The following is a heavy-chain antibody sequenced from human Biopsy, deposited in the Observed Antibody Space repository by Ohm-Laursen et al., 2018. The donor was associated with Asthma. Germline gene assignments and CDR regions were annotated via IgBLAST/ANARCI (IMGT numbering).Heavy chain of an antibody. J-gene: IGHJ6*02. CDR1: GSTFSNYA. CDR3: ARGYSGSDRIVYYYSGLEV. Sequence: VASVKVSCKASGSTFSNYAISWVRQAPGQGLEWMGGLIPVLGTPDHAQMFEGRVTITADESTSTAYMELSSLSSEDTAVYYCARGYSGSDRIVYYYSGLEVWGQGTTVTVSS. CDR2: LIPVLGTP. D-gene: IGHD5-12*01. V-gene: IGHV1-69*13.